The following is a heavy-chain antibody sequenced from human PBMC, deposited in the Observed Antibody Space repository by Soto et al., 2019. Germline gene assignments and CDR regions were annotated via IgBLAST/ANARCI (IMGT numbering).Heavy chain of an antibody. CDR2: IYSSGST. CDR3: ARDHPHSYGVYYFDY. V-gene: IGHV4-59*01. CDR1: GGSISNYY. J-gene: IGHJ4*02. D-gene: IGHD5-18*01. Sequence: SETLSLTCPVSGGSISNYYLNWIRQSPGKGLEWIGYIYSSGSTHYNPSLQNRVTISIDTSKNQVSLKVNSVTAADTAVYYCARDHPHSYGVYYFDYWGQGTPVTVSS.